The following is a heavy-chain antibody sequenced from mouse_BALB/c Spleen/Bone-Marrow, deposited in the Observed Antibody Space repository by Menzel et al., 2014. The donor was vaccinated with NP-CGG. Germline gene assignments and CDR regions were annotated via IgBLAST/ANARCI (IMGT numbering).Heavy chain of an antibody. J-gene: IGHJ4*01. D-gene: IGHD2-1*01. CDR3: ARLDGNYRYAMDY. V-gene: IGHV1-77*01. CDR1: GHTFTDYV. Sequence: VQLQQSGPELVKPGASVKMSCKASGHTFTDYVITWVKQRTGQGLEWIGEIYPGSGSTYYNEKFKGKATLTADKSSNTAYMQLSSLTSEDSAVYFCARLDGNYRYAMDYWGQGTSGTVYS. CDR2: IYPGSGST.